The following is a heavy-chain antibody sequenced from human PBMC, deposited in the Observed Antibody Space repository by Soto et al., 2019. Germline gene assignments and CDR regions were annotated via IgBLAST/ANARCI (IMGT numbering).Heavy chain of an antibody. Sequence: SVKVSCKASGGTFSSYAISWVRQAPGQGLEWVGGIIPIFGTANYAQKFQGRVTITADKSTSTAYMELSSLRSEDTAVYYCSYTYYDFWSGYFDYWGQGTLVTVSS. CDR1: GGTFSSYA. V-gene: IGHV1-69*06. CDR2: IIPIFGTA. CDR3: SYTYYDFWSGYFDY. D-gene: IGHD3-3*01. J-gene: IGHJ4*02.